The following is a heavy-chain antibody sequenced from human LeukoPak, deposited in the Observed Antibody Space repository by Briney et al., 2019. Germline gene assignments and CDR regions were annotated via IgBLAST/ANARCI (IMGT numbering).Heavy chain of an antibody. CDR1: GYTFTSSA. CDR2: INTNTGNP. V-gene: IGHV7-4-1*02. CDR3: AREAMEALRDGYNL. D-gene: IGHD5-24*01. J-gene: IGHJ4*02. Sequence: ASVKVSCKASGYTFTSSAMNWVRQAPGQGLEWMGWINTNTGNPTYAQGFTGRFVFSLDTSVSTAYLQISSLKAEDTAVYYCAREAMEALRDGYNLWGQGTLVTVSS.